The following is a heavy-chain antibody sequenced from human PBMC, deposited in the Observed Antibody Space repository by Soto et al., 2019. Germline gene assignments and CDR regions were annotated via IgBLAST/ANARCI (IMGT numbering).Heavy chain of an antibody. Sequence: SVKVSCKASGFTFTSSAVQWVRQARGQRLEWIGWIVVGSGNTNYAQKFQERVTITRDMSTSTAYMELSSLRSEDTAVYYCAAPGDSGYGNLGYWGQGTLVTVSS. J-gene: IGHJ4*02. CDR1: GFTFTSSA. D-gene: IGHD5-12*01. CDR3: AAPGDSGYGNLGY. CDR2: IVVGSGNT. V-gene: IGHV1-58*01.